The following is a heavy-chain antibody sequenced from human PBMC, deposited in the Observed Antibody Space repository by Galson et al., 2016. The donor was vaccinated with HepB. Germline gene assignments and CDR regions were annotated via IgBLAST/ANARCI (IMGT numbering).Heavy chain of an antibody. Sequence: SLRLSCAASGFPFSSYSMHWVRQAPGKGLVWVSRIHSDESDTRYADSVKGRFTISRDNAKNTVYLQVISLRAEDTAVYYCAREREIRYTVLTSYYFDYWGQGALVTVSP. J-gene: IGHJ4*02. CDR1: GFPFSSYS. V-gene: IGHV3-74*01. CDR2: IHSDESDT. CDR3: AREREIRYTVLTSYYFDY. D-gene: IGHD2-2*02.